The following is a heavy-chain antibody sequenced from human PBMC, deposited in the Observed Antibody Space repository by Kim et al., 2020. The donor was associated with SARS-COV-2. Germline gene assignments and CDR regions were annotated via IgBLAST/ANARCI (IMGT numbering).Heavy chain of an antibody. Sequence: SETLSLTCAVYGGSFSGYYWSWIRQPPGKGLEWIGEINHSGSTNYNPSLKSRVTISVDTSKNQFSLKLSSVTAADTAVYYCAGANIVVVPAALGLGYYYYYGMDVWGKGTTVTVSP. J-gene: IGHJ6*04. CDR2: INHSGST. CDR3: AGANIVVVPAALGLGYYYYYGMDV. CDR1: GGSFSGYY. D-gene: IGHD2-2*01. V-gene: IGHV4-34*01.